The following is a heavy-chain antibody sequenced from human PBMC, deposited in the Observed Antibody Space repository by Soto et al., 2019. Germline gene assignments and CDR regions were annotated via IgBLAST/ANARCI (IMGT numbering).Heavy chain of an antibody. J-gene: IGHJ6*02. CDR2: INPSGDHT. V-gene: IGHV1-46*01. Sequence: GASVKVSCKASGYTFSSYYLQWVRQAPGQGLEWMGIINPSGDHTSYEEKFQGQVTISADKSISTAYLQWSSLKASDTAMYYCARTAAAGKYYYSMDVWGQGTTVTV. CDR3: ARTAAAGKYYYSMDV. CDR1: GYTFSSYY. D-gene: IGHD6-13*01.